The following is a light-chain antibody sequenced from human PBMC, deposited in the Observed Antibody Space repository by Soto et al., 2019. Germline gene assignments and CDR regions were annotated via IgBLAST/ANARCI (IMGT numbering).Light chain of an antibody. V-gene: IGKV3-11*01. J-gene: IGKJ3*01. CDR2: DAS. CDR3: QQRSNWPPWFT. CDR1: QSVSSY. Sequence: EIVLTQSPATLSLSPGERATLSCRASQSVSSYLAWYQQKPGQAPRLLIYDASNRATGIPARFSGSGSGTDFPLTISSLEPEDFAVYYCQQRSNWPPWFTFGPGTKVDIK.